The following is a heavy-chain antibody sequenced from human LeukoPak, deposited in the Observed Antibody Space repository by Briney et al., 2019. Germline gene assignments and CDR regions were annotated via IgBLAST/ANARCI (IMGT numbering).Heavy chain of an antibody. V-gene: IGHV5-51*01. Sequence: GESLKISCKASGYSFTTYYIGWVRQMPGKGLEWMGIIYPGDSDTRYSPSLQGQVTISADKSISTAYLQWSSLKASDTAIYYCARSRTYSTSSFYFDSWGQGTLVTVSS. CDR2: IYPGDSDT. D-gene: IGHD6-6*01. J-gene: IGHJ4*02. CDR3: ARSRTYSTSSFYFDS. CDR1: GYSFTTYY.